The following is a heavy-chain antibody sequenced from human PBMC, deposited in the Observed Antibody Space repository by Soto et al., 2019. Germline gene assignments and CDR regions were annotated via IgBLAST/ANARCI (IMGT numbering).Heavy chain of an antibody. CDR1: GFTFSNSA. Sequence: QMQLVQSGPEVKKPGTSVKVSCKASGFTFSNSAIQWVRQVRGQRLEWIGRVVVASGKTNYAQNVQDRVTITADTTTSTSYMELPSLRSEDTAVYCCAAVPFRYDSSGYYYFDFWCQGNLVTVSS. D-gene: IGHD3-22*01. CDR2: VVVASGKT. CDR3: AAVPFRYDSSGYYYFDF. V-gene: IGHV1-58*02. J-gene: IGHJ4*02.